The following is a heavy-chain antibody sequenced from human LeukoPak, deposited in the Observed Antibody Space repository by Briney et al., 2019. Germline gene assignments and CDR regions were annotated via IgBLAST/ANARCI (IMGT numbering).Heavy chain of an antibody. CDR1: GFTFSSYG. D-gene: IGHD2-2*02. V-gene: IGHV3-30*02. Sequence: GGSLRLSGAASGFTFSSYGMHWVRQAPGKGLEWVAFVRYDGSSEYYADSVKGRFTISRDNSKNTLYLQMNSLRAEDTAAYYCAKDPGPAAIPHYMDVWGKGTTVTVSS. CDR2: VRYDGSSE. CDR3: AKDPGPAAIPHYMDV. J-gene: IGHJ6*03.